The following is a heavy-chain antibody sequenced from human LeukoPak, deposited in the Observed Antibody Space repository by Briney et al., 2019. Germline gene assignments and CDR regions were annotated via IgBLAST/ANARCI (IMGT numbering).Heavy chain of an antibody. J-gene: IGHJ6*03. V-gene: IGHV1-69*06. Sequence: ASVKVSCKASGGTFSSYAISWVRQAPGQGLEWMGGIIPIFGTANYAQKFQGRVTITADKSTSTAYMELSSLRSEDTAVYYCARGLGYYDSSGYRPYYYYMDVWGKGTTATISS. CDR2: IIPIFGTA. CDR1: GGTFSSYA. CDR3: ARGLGYYDSSGYRPYYYYMDV. D-gene: IGHD3-22*01.